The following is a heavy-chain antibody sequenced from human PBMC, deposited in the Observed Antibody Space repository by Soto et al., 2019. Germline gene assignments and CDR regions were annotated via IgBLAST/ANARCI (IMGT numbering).Heavy chain of an antibody. V-gene: IGHV4-31*03. CDR3: ARLRIATNNYKWFDP. D-gene: IGHD2-21*01. Sequence: SETLSLTCSVSGAALNSGNYYWSWIRQVPGKGLKWIGHIYVTGAVDYNPSLRDRITISQDTSERQFSLNLRLVTAADTAVYYCARLRIATNNYKWFDPWGQGTPVTVPS. CDR1: GAALNSGNYY. J-gene: IGHJ5*02. CDR2: IYVTGAV.